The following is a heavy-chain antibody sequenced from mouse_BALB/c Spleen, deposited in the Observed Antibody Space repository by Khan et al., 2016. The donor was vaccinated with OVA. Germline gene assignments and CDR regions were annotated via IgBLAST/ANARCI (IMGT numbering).Heavy chain of an antibody. D-gene: IGHD2-14*01. J-gene: IGHJ4*01. CDR3: ARGGADYYRNDGGAMEY. Sequence: QIQLVQSGPELKKPGETVRISCKASGYTFTTAGIQWVQKMPGKGLKWIGWINTHSGVPKYAEDFKGRFAFSLEISVNTAYLQITNLKNEDTATSFCARGGADYYRNDGGAMEYWGQGTSVTVSS. CDR1: GYTFTTAG. V-gene: IGHV9-4*02. CDR2: INTHSGVP.